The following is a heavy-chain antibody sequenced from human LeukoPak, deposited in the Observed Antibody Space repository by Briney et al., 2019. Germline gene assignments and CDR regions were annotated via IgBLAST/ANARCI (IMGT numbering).Heavy chain of an antibody. J-gene: IGHJ4*02. CDR2: INPNSGGT. CDR3: ARDPGSGYYSSNFDC. V-gene: IGHV1-2*02. CDR1: GYTFTGYY. D-gene: IGHD3-22*01. Sequence: ASVKVSCKASGYTFTGYYMQWVRQAPGQGLEWMGWINPNSGGTKYAQKFQGRVTMTRDTSITTVYMELSRLRSDDTAVYYCARDPGSGYYSSNFDCWAQGTLVTVSS.